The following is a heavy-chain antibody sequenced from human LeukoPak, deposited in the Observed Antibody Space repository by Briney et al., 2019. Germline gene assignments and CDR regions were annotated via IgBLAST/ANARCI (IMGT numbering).Heavy chain of an antibody. V-gene: IGHV3-9*01. J-gene: IGHJ4*02. CDR3: AKDSTAYYYYDSSGYYLTAPQGFDY. CDR2: ISWNSGSI. D-gene: IGHD3-22*01. Sequence: PGGSLRLSCAASGFTFDDYAMHWVRQAPGKGLEWVSGISWNSGSIGYADSVKGRFTISRDNAKNSLYLQMNSLRAEDTALYYCAKDSTAYYYYDSSGYYLTAPQGFDYWGQGTLVTVSS. CDR1: GFTFDDYA.